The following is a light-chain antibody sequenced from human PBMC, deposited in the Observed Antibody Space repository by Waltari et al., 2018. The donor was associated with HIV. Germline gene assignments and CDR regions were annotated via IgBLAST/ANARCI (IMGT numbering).Light chain of an antibody. J-gene: IGLJ2*01. CDR1: SRDIGGYNY. CDR2: EVS. Sequence: QSALTQPASVSGSPGQSITIPCTGTSRDIGGYNYVSWYQHHPGKAPKLMIYEVSTRPSGVSNRFSGSKSGNTASLTISGLQAEDEADYYCSSYTSSSTVIFGGGTKLAVL. V-gene: IGLV2-14*01. CDR3: SSYTSSSTVI.